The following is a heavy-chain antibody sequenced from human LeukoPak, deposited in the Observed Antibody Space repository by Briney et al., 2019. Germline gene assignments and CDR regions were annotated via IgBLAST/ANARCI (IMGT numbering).Heavy chain of an antibody. CDR1: GGSISSYY. V-gene: IGHV4-59*08. CDR2: IYDSGST. D-gene: IGHD6-19*01. J-gene: IGHJ3*02. CDR3: ARRGKAVANLYAFDI. Sequence: SETLSLTCAVSGGSISSYYWSWIRQPPGKGLALIGYIYDSGSTNYNPSLKSRVTISVDTSKNQFSLKLSSVTAADTAVYYCARRGKAVANLYAFDIWGQGTMVTVSS.